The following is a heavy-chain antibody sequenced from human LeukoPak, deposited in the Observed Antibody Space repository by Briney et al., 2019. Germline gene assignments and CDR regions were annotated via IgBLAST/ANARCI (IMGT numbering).Heavy chain of an antibody. J-gene: IGHJ5*02. Sequence: SETPSLTCAVYGGSFSGYYWSWIRQPPGKRLEWIGEINHSGSTNYNPSLKSRVTISVDTSKNQFSLKLSSVTAADTAVYYCARGDCSSTSCYIEGWFDPWGQGTLVTVSS. CDR1: GGSFSGYY. CDR2: INHSGST. V-gene: IGHV4-34*01. CDR3: ARGDCSSTSCYIEGWFDP. D-gene: IGHD2-2*01.